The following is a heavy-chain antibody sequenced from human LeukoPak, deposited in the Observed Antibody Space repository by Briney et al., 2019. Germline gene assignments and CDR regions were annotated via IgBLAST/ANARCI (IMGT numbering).Heavy chain of an antibody. CDR1: GFTVSSNY. J-gene: IGHJ4*02. CDR2: IYSGGST. V-gene: IGHV3-53*01. Sequence: GWSLRLSCAASGFTVSSNYMSWVRQAPGKGLEWVSVIYSGGSTYYADSVKGRFTISRDNSKNTLYLQMNSLRAEDTAVYYCAKDYSSGWYGVGFDYWGQGTLVTVSS. D-gene: IGHD6-19*01. CDR3: AKDYSSGWYGVGFDY.